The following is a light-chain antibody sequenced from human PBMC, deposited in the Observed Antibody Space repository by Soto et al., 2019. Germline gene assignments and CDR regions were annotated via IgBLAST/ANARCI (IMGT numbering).Light chain of an antibody. CDR1: RDIRDF. J-gene: IGKJ2*01. CDR2: DAS. V-gene: IGKV1-33*01. Sequence: EIQMTQSPSSLSVSVGDRVTITRQAGRDIRDFLNWYQQKPGKAPKLLIFDASNLEEGVPPRFSGSGSGTHFTFSINSLQPEDVATYYCQHYDNLPPYIFGQGTKVDIK. CDR3: QHYDNLPPYI.